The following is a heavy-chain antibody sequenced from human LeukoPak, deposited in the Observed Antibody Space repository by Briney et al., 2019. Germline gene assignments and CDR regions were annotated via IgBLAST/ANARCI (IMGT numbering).Heavy chain of an antibody. CDR3: ASGGWGSGWYENGMAV. V-gene: IGHV1-8*01. Sequence: GASVKVSCKASGYTFTSYDINWVRQATGQGLEWMGWMNPNSGNTGYAQKFQGRVTMTRNTSISTAYIELSSLRSEDTAVYYCASGGWGSGWYENGMAVWGQGTTVTVSS. D-gene: IGHD6-19*01. J-gene: IGHJ6*02. CDR1: GYTFTSYD. CDR2: MNPNSGNT.